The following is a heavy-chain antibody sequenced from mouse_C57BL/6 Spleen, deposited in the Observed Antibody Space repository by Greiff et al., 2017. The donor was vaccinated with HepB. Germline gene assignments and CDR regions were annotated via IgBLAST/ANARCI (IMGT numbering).Heavy chain of an antibody. J-gene: IGHJ3*01. V-gene: IGHV1-26*01. CDR3: ARRGYDWFAY. Sequence: EVQLQQSGPELVKPGASVKISCKASGYTFTDYYMNWVKQSHGKSLEWIGDINPNNGGTSYNQKFKGKATLTVDKSSSTAYMELRSLTSEDSAVYYCARRGYDWFAYWGQGTLVTVSA. CDR1: GYTFTDYY. CDR2: INPNNGGT. D-gene: IGHD2-2*01.